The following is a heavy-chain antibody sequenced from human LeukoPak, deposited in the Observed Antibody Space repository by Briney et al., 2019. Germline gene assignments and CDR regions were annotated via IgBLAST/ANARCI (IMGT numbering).Heavy chain of an antibody. D-gene: IGHD3-10*01. CDR3: AKALGAMVRGVMLDY. Sequence: GRSLRLSCAASGFTFSRYGMHWVRQAPGKGLEWVAVVSYDGPNKYYADSVKGRFTISRDNSKNTLYLQMNSLRAEGTAVYYCAKALGAMVRGVMLDYWGQGTLVTVSS. CDR2: VSYDGPNK. J-gene: IGHJ4*02. CDR1: GFTFSRYG. V-gene: IGHV3-30*05.